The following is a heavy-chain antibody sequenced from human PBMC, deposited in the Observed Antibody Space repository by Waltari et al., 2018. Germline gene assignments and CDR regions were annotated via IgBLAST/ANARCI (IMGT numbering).Heavy chain of an antibody. V-gene: IGHV4-39*07. CDR1: GGSIRSSSYY. CDR2: IYYSGST. CDR3: ARDFLTGDRRGGFDY. Sequence: QLQLQESGPGLVKPSETLSPTCTVSGGSIRSSSYYWGWIRQPPGKGMVWIGSIYYSGSTYYTPSLKSRVTISVYTSKNQCSLKLSSVTAAATAVYDCARDFLTGDRRGGFDYWGQGTLVTVSS. J-gene: IGHJ4*02. D-gene: IGHD7-27*01.